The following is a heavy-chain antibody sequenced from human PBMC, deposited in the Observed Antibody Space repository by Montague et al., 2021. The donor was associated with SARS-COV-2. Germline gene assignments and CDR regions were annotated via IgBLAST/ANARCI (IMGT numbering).Heavy chain of an antibody. V-gene: IGHV4-39*01. CDR2: IYYSGNT. CDR3: ASLGSPAYCGGDCYLGDYGTDV. D-gene: IGHD2-21*02. CDR1: GVSITSSAYY. Sequence: SETLSLTCTVSGVSITSSAYYWSWIRQSPGKGLEWIGTIYYSGNTYSNPSLKSRLTISMDTSKSQVSLKINSVTAADTAVYFCASLGSPAYCGGDCYLGDYGTDVWGQGTRVTVSS. J-gene: IGHJ6*02.